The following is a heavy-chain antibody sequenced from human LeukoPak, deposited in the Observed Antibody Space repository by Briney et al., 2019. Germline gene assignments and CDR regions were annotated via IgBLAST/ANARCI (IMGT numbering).Heavy chain of an antibody. V-gene: IGHV3-7*01. J-gene: IGHJ4*02. CDR3: ARDLGYSSGWVYFDY. D-gene: IGHD6-19*01. CDR2: IKQDGSEK. CDR1: GFTFSSYW. Sequence: GGSLRLSCAASGFTFSSYWMSWVRQAPGKGLEWVANIKQDGSEKHYGDSVKGRFTISRDNAKNSLYLQMNSLRAEDTAVYYCARDLGYSSGWVYFDYWGQGTLVTVSS.